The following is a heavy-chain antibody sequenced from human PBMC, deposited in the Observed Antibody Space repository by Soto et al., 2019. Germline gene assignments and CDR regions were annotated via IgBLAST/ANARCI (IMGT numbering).Heavy chain of an antibody. CDR3: ARDPLWGTAMVLWYFDL. CDR2: ISYDGSNK. Sequence: WGSLRLSCAASGLNFSSYAMHRIRQAPGKGLEWVAVISYDGSNKYYADSVKGRFTISRDNSKNTLYLQMNSLRAEDTAVYYCARDPLWGTAMVLWYFDLWGRGTLVTVSS. J-gene: IGHJ2*01. V-gene: IGHV3-30-3*01. CDR1: GLNFSSYA. D-gene: IGHD5-18*01.